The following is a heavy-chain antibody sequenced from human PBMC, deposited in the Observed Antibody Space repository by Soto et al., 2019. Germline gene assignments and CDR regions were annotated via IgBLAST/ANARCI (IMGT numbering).Heavy chain of an antibody. CDR2: IWYDGSNK. J-gene: IGHJ4*02. D-gene: IGHD4-17*01. CDR3: ARDTSDYLFDY. Sequence: QVQLVESGGGVVQPGRSLRLSCAASGFTFSSYGMHCVRQAPGKGLEWVAVIWYDGSNKYYADSVKGRFTISRDNSKNTLYLQMNSLRAEDTAVYYCARDTSDYLFDYWGQGTLVTVSS. V-gene: IGHV3-33*01. CDR1: GFTFSSYG.